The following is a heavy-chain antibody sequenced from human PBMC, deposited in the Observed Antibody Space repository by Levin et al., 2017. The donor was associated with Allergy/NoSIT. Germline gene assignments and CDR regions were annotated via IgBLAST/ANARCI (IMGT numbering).Heavy chain of an antibody. CDR2: ISTDTGNR. CDR1: GYTFRNYG. V-gene: IGHV1-18*01. Sequence: ASVKVSCKASGYTFRNYGISWVRQAPGRGLEWLGWISTDTGNRHYAQNLQGRVTMTTDTSTDTAHLELRSLRYEDTAIYYGGRLEVGAKGWFAPWGQGTPVTVSS. D-gene: IGHD1-26*01. J-gene: IGHJ5*02. CDR3: GRLEVGAKGWFAP.